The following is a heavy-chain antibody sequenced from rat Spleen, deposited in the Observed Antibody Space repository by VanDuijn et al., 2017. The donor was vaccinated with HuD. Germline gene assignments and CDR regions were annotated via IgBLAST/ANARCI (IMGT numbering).Heavy chain of an antibody. D-gene: IGHD1-12*01. CDR3: LRQEDVYYWYFDF. V-gene: IGHV5-7*01. Sequence: EVQLVESGGGLVQPGRSLKLSCAASGFTFSDYYMAWVRQAPKKGLEWVASISYEGSSVYYRDSVKGRFTISRNNTKSTLYLQVDSLRSEDTATYYCLRQEDVYYWYFDFWGPGTMVTVSS. J-gene: IGHJ1*01. CDR1: GFTFSDYY. CDR2: ISYEGSSV.